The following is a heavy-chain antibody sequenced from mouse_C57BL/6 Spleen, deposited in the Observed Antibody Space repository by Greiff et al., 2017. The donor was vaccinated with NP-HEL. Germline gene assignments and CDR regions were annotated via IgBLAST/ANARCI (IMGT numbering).Heavy chain of an antibody. CDR1: GFSLSTFGMG. J-gene: IGHJ2*01. D-gene: IGHD2-3*01. CDR2: IWWDDDK. Sequence: QVTLKESGPGILQPSQTLSLTCSFSGFSLSTFGMGVGWIRQPSGKGLEWLAHIWWDDDKYYNPALKSRLTISTDTSKNQVFLKSANVDTADTATYYCARIGRWGYDGYYVDYFDYWGQGTTLTVSS. V-gene: IGHV8-8*01. CDR3: ARIGRWGYDGYYVDYFDY.